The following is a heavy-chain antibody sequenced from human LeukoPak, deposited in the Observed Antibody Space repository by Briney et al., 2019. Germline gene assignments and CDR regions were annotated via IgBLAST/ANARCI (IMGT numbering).Heavy chain of an antibody. CDR1: GYTFTSYD. V-gene: IGHV1-8*01. Sequence: ASVKVSCKASGYTFTSYDINWVRQATGQGLEWMGWMNPNSGNTRYAQKFQGRVTMTRNTSISTAYMELSTLRSEDTAVYYCARGLGYYYGSGSYPYGGQGTLVTVSS. J-gene: IGHJ4*02. CDR2: MNPNSGNT. D-gene: IGHD3-10*01. CDR3: ARGLGYYYGSGSYPY.